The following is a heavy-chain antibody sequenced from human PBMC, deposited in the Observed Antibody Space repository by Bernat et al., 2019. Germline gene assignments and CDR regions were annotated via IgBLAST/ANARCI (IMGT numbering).Heavy chain of an antibody. J-gene: IGHJ4*02. CDR3: AREYSVGWGGIGY. D-gene: IGHD5-12*01. Sequence: QVQLVQSGAEVKKPGASVKVSCQTSGYTFISYSMHWVRQAPGQSLEWMGWINAGKGNTKYSQKFQGRVTITRDTSASTVYMEMTNLRSEDTAIYFCAREYSVGWGGIGYWGQGTLVTVSS. CDR2: INAGKGNT. V-gene: IGHV1-3*01. CDR1: GYTFISYS.